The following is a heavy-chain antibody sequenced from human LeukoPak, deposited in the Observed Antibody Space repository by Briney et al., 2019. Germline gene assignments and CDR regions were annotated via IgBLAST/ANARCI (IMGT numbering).Heavy chain of an antibody. D-gene: IGHD2-2*01. CDR3: AREPPSIVVVPAGGDDAFDI. J-gene: IGHJ3*02. CDR1: GASISSYY. V-gene: IGHV4-4*07. CDR2: IYTSGST. Sequence: SETLSLTCTVSGASISSYYWSWIRQPAGKGLEWIGRIYTSGSTNYNPSLKSRVTMSVDTSKNQFSLKLSSVTAADTAVYYCAREPPSIVVVPAGGDDAFDIWGQGTMITVSS.